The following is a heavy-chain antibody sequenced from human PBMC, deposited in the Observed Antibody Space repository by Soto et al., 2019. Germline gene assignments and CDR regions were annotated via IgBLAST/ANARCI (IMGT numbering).Heavy chain of an antibody. D-gene: IGHD5-18*01. Sequence: PGGSLRLSCAASGFTFSEQYMDWVRQAPGKGLEWVARIRNKANSYGTEYAASVKGRFTISRDNSKNTLYLQMNSLRAEDTAVYYCANLGVDTAMARFGYWGQGTLVTVSS. V-gene: IGHV3-72*01. CDR1: GFTFSEQY. CDR3: ANLGVDTAMARFGY. J-gene: IGHJ4*02. CDR2: IRNKANSYGT.